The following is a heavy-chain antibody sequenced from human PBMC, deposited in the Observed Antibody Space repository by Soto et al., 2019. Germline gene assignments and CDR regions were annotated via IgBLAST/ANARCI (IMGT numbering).Heavy chain of an antibody. CDR3: ASHYDMWSGYLSPVDY. Sequence: QVQLVESGGDLVKPGGSLRLSCAASGYTFSDYYMSWIRQAPGKGLEWISYIDTSGTKIYYADSVKGRFTITRDNAKNALYPEMKSLRDEDTAVYYCASHYDMWSGYLSPVDYWGQGTLVTVSS. D-gene: IGHD3-3*01. V-gene: IGHV3-11*01. J-gene: IGHJ4*02. CDR2: IDTSGTKI. CDR1: GYTFSDYY.